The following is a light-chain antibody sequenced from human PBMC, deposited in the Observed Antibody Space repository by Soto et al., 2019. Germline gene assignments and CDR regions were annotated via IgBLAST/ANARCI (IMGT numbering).Light chain of an antibody. CDR1: QSISSY. J-gene: IGKJ2*01. CDR2: AAS. V-gene: IGKV1-39*01. CDR3: QQSYSTPRT. Sequence: DIQMTQSPSSLSASVGDRVTITCRASQSISSYLNWYQQKPGKAPKLLIYAASSLQSGVPSRFSXSXSGTDFTLTIXSXXXXXXXXYYCQQSYSTPRTFGQGTKLEIK.